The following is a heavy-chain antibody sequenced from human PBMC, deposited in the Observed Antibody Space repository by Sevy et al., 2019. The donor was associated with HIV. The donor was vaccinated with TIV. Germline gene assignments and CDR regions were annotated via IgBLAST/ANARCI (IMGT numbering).Heavy chain of an antibody. D-gene: IGHD1-26*01. CDR3: ARGPPDGSYDYFDY. J-gene: IGHJ4*02. CDR1: GFTFINYN. V-gene: IGHV3-21*06. CDR2: VSGSSNYI. Sequence: GESLKISCAASGFTFINYNMNWVRQAPGKGLEWVASVSGSSNYIYYAESLKGRFIISRDNAKDTLYLQMNSLGADDSAVYYCARGPPDGSYDYFDYWGQGTLVTVSS.